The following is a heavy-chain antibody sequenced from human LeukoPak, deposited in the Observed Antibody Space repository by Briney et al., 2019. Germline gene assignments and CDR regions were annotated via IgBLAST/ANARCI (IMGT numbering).Heavy chain of an antibody. CDR1: GYTFTSYD. V-gene: IGHV1-8*01. J-gene: IGHJ4*02. CDR3: ARDEDYYDSSGYYPLFDY. Sequence: ASVKVSCKASGYTFTSYDINWVRQATGQGLEWMGWMNPNSGNTGYAQKFQGRVTMTRNTSISTAYMELSSLRSEDTAVYYCARDEDYYDSSGYYPLFDYWGQGTLVTVSS. CDR2: MNPNSGNT. D-gene: IGHD3-22*01.